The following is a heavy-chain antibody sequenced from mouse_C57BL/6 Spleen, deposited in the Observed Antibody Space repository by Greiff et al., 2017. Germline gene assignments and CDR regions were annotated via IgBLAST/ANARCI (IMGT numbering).Heavy chain of an antibody. CDR3: ANAPRLTGFDY. J-gene: IGHJ2*01. CDR1: GYTFTSYW. V-gene: IGHV1-7*01. CDR2: INPSSGYT. D-gene: IGHD4-1*01. Sequence: VQLQQPGAELAKPGASVKLSCKASGYTFTSYWMHWVKQRPGQGLEWIGYINPSSGYTKYNQKFKDKATLTADKSSSTAYMQLSSLTSGDSAVDYGANAPRLTGFDYWGQGTTLTVSS.